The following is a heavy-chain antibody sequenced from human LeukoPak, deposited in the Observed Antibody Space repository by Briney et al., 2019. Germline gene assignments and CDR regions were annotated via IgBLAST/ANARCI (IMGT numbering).Heavy chain of an antibody. Sequence: SGGSQRLSCAASGFTFSSYWMHWVRQAPGKGLEWVANIRQDGSEKYYVDSVKGRFTISRDNAKNSLYLQMNSLRAEDTAVYSCVRDGDTSGYTNWGQGTLVTVSS. J-gene: IGHJ4*02. CDR1: GFTFSSYW. D-gene: IGHD3-22*01. CDR2: IRQDGSEK. V-gene: IGHV3-7*01. CDR3: VRDGDTSGYTN.